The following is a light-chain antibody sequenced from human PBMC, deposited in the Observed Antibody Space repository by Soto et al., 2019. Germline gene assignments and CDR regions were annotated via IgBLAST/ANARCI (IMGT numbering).Light chain of an antibody. CDR1: SSKIGDNY. J-gene: IGLJ3*02. CDR3: GTWDGSLSAGV. CDR2: DNN. Sequence: QSVLTQPPSVSAAPGQKVTISCSGSSSKIGDNYVSWYQQLPGTAPKLLIYDNNKRPSGIPDRFSGSKSGTSATLGITGLQTGDEADYYCGTWDGSLSAGVFGGGTKLTVL. V-gene: IGLV1-51*01.